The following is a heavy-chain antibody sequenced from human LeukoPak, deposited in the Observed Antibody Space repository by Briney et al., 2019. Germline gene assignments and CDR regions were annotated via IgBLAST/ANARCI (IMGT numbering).Heavy chain of an antibody. Sequence: SGTLSLTCTASGGSISSYYWSWIRQPPGKGLEWIGYIYYSGSTNYNPSLKSRVTISVDTSKNQFSLKLSSVTAADTAVYYCARLNYDFWSGYPQGYFDYWGQGTLVTVSS. V-gene: IGHV4-59*01. CDR3: ARLNYDFWSGYPQGYFDY. D-gene: IGHD3-3*01. CDR2: IYYSGST. CDR1: GGSISSYY. J-gene: IGHJ4*02.